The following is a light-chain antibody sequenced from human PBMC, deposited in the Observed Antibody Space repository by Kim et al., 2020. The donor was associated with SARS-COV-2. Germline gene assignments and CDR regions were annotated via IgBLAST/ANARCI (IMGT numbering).Light chain of an antibody. CDR3: QQLNSYPRLT. Sequence: SLGDRVTITCRASQGISSYVAWYQQNPGKAPKLLIYAASTLQSGVPSRFSGSGSGTDFTLTISSLQPEDFATYHCQQLNSYPRLTFGGGTKVDIK. V-gene: IGKV1-9*01. CDR1: QGISSY. CDR2: AAS. J-gene: IGKJ4*01.